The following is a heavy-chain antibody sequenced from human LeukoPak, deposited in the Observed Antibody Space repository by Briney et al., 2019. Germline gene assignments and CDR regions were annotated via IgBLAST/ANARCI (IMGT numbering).Heavy chain of an antibody. D-gene: IGHD4-11*01. V-gene: IGHV1-69*04. Sequence: SVKVSCKASGGTFSSYAISWVRQAPGQGLEWMGRIIPILSIANYAQKFQGRVTITADKSTSTAYMELSSLRSEDTAVYYCARATTVTTEYWFDPWGQGTLVTVSS. CDR2: IIPILSIA. CDR3: ARATTVTTEYWFDP. CDR1: GGTFSSYA. J-gene: IGHJ5*02.